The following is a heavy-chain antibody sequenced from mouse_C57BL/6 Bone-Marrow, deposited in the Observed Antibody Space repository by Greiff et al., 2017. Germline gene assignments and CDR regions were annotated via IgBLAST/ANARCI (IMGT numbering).Heavy chain of an antibody. CDR1: GYTFTDYY. CDR3: ASPFDFDY. Sequence: VQLQQPGPVLVKPGASVKMSCKASGYTFTDYYMNWVKQSHGKSLEWIGVINPSNGGTSYNQKFKGKATLTVDKSSSTAYMELNSLTSEDSAVXYCASPFDFDYWGQGTTLTVSS. V-gene: IGHV1-19*01. CDR2: INPSNGGT. J-gene: IGHJ2*01.